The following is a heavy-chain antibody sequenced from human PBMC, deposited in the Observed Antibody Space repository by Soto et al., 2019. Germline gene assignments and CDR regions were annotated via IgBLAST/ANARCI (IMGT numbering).Heavy chain of an antibody. CDR1: GFAISRGYY. J-gene: IGHJ4*02. CDR2: IYPSVSS. V-gene: IGHV4-38-2*02. D-gene: IGHD1-1*01. Sequence: PSETLSLTCSVSGFAISRGYYWSWVRQPPGKGLEWIGSIYPSVSSYHNPSLATRLRLSIDTSKNQFTLNLTSVTAADTALYFCAREKVGTAFFDNWGQGIQATVSS. CDR3: AREKVGTAFFDN.